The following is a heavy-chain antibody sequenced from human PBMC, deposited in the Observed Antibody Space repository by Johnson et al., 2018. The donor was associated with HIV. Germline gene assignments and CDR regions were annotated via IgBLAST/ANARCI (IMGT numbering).Heavy chain of an antibody. Sequence: VQLVESGGGVVRPGGSLRLSCAASGFTFDDYGMSWVRQAPGKGLEWVSGINWNGGSTGYADSVKGRFTISRDNSKSSLYLQMNSLRAEDTAVYYCSREDSSGYFDGFDVWGQGTMVTVAS. CDR1: GFTFDDYG. CDR2: INWNGGST. V-gene: IGHV3-20*04. CDR3: SREDSSGYFDGFDV. J-gene: IGHJ3*01. D-gene: IGHD3-22*01.